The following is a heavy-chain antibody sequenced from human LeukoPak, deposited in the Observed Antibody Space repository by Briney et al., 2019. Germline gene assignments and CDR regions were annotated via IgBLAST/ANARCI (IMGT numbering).Heavy chain of an antibody. CDR2: IIPILDIV. CDR3: ARCSYAYCGGDFTA. Sequence: ASVKVSCKASGGTFSSSAISWVRQAPGQGLEWMGRIIPILDIVHYAQKFQGRVTITADKSTGTAYMELSSLRSEDTALYYCARCSYAYCGGDFTAWGQGTLVTVSS. D-gene: IGHD2-21*02. V-gene: IGHV1-69*04. CDR1: GGTFSSSA. J-gene: IGHJ5*02.